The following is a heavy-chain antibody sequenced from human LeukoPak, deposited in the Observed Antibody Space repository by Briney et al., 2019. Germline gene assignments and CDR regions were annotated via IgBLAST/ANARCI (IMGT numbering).Heavy chain of an antibody. CDR1: GFTVSSSY. V-gene: IGHV3-53*01. CDR2: IYSGGST. J-gene: IGHJ4*02. Sequence: GGSLRLSCAASGFTVSSSYMSWVRQAPGKGLEWVSVIYSGGSTYYADSVKGRFTISRDNSKNTLYLQMNSLRAEDTAVYYCARAGGLRWSFDYWGQGTLVTVSS. D-gene: IGHD4-23*01. CDR3: ARAGGLRWSFDY.